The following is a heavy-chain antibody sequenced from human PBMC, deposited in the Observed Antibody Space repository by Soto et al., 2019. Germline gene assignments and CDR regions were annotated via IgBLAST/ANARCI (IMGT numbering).Heavy chain of an antibody. CDR3: AKDIGYFWSGYFDY. Sequence: GGSLRLSCAASGFTFSSYGMHWVRQAPGKGLEWVAVIWYDGSNKYYADSVKGRFTISRDDAKNSLYLQMNSLRAEDTALYYCAKDIGYFWSGYFDYWGQGTLVTVSS. CDR1: GFTFSSYG. CDR2: IWYDGSNK. D-gene: IGHD3-3*01. V-gene: IGHV3-33*03. J-gene: IGHJ4*02.